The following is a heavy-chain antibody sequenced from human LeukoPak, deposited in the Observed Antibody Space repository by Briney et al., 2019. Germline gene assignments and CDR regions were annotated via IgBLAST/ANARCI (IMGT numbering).Heavy chain of an antibody. V-gene: IGHV4-39*01. J-gene: IGHJ5*02. CDR2: IYYSGST. D-gene: IGHD3-16*01. CDR3: ARLGGQVPWFDP. CDR1: GGSISSSSYY. Sequence: SETLSLTCTVSGGSISSSSYYWGWIRQPPGEGLEWIGSIYYSGSTYYNPSLKSRVTISVDTSKNQFSLKLSSVTAADTAVYYCARLGGQVPWFDPWGQGTLVTVSS.